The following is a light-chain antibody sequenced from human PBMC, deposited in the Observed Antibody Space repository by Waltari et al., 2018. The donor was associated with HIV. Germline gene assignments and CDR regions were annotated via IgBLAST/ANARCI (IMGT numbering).Light chain of an antibody. Sequence: QSALTQPASVSGSPGQSITISCTGTRRDVGNYNLVSWYQQYPGKAPKLMIYEAVKRPSGVSNRISASKSGNTASLTISGLQAEDEADYYCCSYGGSSTWVFGGGTKLTVL. CDR2: EAV. CDR3: CSYGGSSTWV. CDR1: RRDVGNYNL. V-gene: IGLV2-23*01. J-gene: IGLJ3*02.